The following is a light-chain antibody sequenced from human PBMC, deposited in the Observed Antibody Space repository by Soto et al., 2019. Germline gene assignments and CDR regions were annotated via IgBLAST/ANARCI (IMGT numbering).Light chain of an antibody. CDR3: SSYTSSSTYV. CDR1: ISDVGGYNY. V-gene: IGLV2-14*03. CDR2: DVS. J-gene: IGLJ1*01. Sequence: QSVLTQPASVSGSPGQSITISCTGTISDVGGYNYVSWYQQHPGKAPKLMIFDVSNRPSGVSNRFSGSKSGYTASLTISGLQAEDEADYYGSSYTSSSTYVFGTGTKVTVL.